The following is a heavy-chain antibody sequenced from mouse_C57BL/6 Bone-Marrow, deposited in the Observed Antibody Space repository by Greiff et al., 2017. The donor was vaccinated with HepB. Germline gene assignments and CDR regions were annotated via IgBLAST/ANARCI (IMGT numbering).Heavy chain of an antibody. V-gene: IGHV1-82*01. CDR2: IYPGDGDT. CDR3: AKGGWLPLYYFDY. CDR1: GYAFSSSW. Sequence: QVQLQQSGPELVKPGASVKISCKASGYAFSSSWMNWVKQRPGKGLEWIGRIYPGDGDTNDNGKFKGKATLTADKSSSTAYMQLSSLTSEDSAVYFCAKGGWLPLYYFDYWGQGTTLTVSS. D-gene: IGHD2-3*01. J-gene: IGHJ2*01.